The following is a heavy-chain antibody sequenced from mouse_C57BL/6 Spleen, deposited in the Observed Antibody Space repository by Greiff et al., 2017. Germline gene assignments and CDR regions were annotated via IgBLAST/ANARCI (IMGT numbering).Heavy chain of an antibody. Sequence: QVQLQQPGAELVKPGASVKMSCKASGYTFTSYWITWVKQRPGQGLEWIGDIYPGSGSTNYNEKFKSKATLTVDTSSSTAYMQLSSLTSEDSAVYYCARTTTVVADWYFEVWGTGTTVTVSS. J-gene: IGHJ1*03. CDR2: IYPGSGST. V-gene: IGHV1-55*01. CDR3: ARTTTVVADWYFEV. D-gene: IGHD1-1*01. CDR1: GYTFTSYW.